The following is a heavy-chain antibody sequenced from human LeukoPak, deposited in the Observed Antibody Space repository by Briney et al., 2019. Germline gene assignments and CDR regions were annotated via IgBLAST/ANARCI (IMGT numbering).Heavy chain of an antibody. CDR1: GFTFSSYG. Sequence: GGSLRLSCAASGFTFSSYGMSWVRQAPGKGLEWVSAISGSGGSTYYADSVKGRFTISRDNAKNSLYLQMNSLRAEDTAVYYCASSRRDAYPGAFNYWGQGTLVTVSS. V-gene: IGHV3-23*01. CDR3: ASSRRDAYPGAFNY. D-gene: IGHD5-24*01. J-gene: IGHJ4*02. CDR2: ISGSGGST.